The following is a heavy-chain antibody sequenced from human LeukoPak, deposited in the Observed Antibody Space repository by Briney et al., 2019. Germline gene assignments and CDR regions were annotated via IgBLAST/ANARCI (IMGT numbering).Heavy chain of an antibody. V-gene: IGHV3-23*01. CDR2: ISGSGGST. CDR1: GFTFSSYA. J-gene: IGHJ5*02. Sequence: PGGSLRLSCAASGFTFSSYAMSWVRQAPGKGLEWVSAISGSGGSTYYADSVKGRFTISRDNSKNTLYLQMNSLRTEDTAVYYCAGTRAAAGYSSFWFDPWGQGTLVTVSS. CDR3: AGTRAAAGYSSFWFDP. D-gene: IGHD6-13*01.